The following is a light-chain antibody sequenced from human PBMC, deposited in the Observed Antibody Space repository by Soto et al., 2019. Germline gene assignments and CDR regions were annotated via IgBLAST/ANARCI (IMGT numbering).Light chain of an antibody. Sequence: QSVLTQPASVSGSPGQSITISCAGSGGDVGTYDLLSWYQQIPGKAPKLIIFEVNRRPSGVSDRFSGSKSGNTASLTISGLQAEDEADFFCCSYAGNGACVFGGGTKLNVL. J-gene: IGLJ3*02. CDR1: GGDVGTYDL. CDR3: CSYAGNGACV. CDR2: EVN. V-gene: IGLV2-23*02.